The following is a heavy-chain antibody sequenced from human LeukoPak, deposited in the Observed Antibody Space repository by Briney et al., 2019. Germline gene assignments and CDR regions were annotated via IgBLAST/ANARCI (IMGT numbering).Heavy chain of an antibody. V-gene: IGHV3-48*01. CDR1: GFTFSNYS. J-gene: IGHJ6*03. CDR3: ARNAYYYDSSGYRTYYYYYYMDV. Sequence: GGSLRLSCEASGFTFSNYSMNWVRQAPGKGLEWVSYIRSSSSTIYYADSVKGRFTISRDNAKNSLYLQMNSLRAEDTAVYYCARNAYYYDSSGYRTYYYYYYMDVWGKGTTVTVSS. D-gene: IGHD3-22*01. CDR2: IRSSSSTI.